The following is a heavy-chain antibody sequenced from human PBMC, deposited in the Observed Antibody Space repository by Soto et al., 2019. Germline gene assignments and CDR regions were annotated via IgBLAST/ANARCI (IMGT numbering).Heavy chain of an antibody. CDR1: GGFIGNNY. J-gene: IGHJ5*02. Sequence: SETLSLTCTVSGGFIGNNYWSWIRQAPGKGLEWIGYIYYTGSTNYNPSFTSRLTLSIDTSKNQFSLKLTSVTAADTAVYYCASSYSNFGAGFDPWGPGTLVTVSS. D-gene: IGHD4-4*01. V-gene: IGHV4-59*08. CDR3: ASSYSNFGAGFDP. CDR2: IYYTGST.